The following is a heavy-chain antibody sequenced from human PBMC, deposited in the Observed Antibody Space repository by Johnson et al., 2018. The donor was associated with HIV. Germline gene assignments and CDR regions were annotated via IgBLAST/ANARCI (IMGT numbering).Heavy chain of an antibody. CDR1: GFTFSNYA. Sequence: QMQLVESGGGVVQPGRSLRLSCAASGFTFSNYAMHWVRQAPGKGLEWVAVIWYDGSNNYYADSVKGRFTISKDNSRNTLYLQMNSLRAEDTAVYYCAKVGGYSYGESWGQGTMVTVSS. J-gene: IGHJ3*01. CDR3: AKVGGYSYGES. D-gene: IGHD5-18*01. V-gene: IGHV3-33*06. CDR2: IWYDGSNN.